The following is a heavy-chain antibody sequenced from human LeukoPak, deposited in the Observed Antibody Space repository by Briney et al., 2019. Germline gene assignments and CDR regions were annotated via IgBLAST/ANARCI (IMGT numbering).Heavy chain of an antibody. V-gene: IGHV3-30-3*01. CDR2: ISYDGSNK. Sequence: GGSLRLSCAASGFTFSSYAMHWVRQAPGKGLEWVAVISYDGSNKYYADSVKGRFTISRDNSKNTLYLQMNSLRAEDTAVYYCARHGNIVILPTTSKAFDVWGQGTMVTVSS. CDR1: GFTFSSYA. CDR3: ARHGNIVILPTTSKAFDV. J-gene: IGHJ3*01. D-gene: IGHD2/OR15-2a*01.